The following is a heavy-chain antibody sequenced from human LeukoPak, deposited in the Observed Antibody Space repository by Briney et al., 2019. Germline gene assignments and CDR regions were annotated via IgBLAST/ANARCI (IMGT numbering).Heavy chain of an antibody. D-gene: IGHD3-3*01. J-gene: IGHJ6*02. Sequence: SETLYLTCTVSGGSIICGGYYWSWSRQHPGKGLEWIGYIDYSGSTHHNPSLKSRVTISVDTSKNQFSLKLTSVTAADTAVYYCARSGAPLEWLLPPSYYYYGLDVWGQGTTVAVSS. CDR3: ARSGAPLEWLLPPSYYYYGLDV. V-gene: IGHV4-31*03. CDR1: GGSIICGGYY. CDR2: IDYSGST.